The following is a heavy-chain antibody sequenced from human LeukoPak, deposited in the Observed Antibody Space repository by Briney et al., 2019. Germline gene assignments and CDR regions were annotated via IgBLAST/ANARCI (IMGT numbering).Heavy chain of an antibody. Sequence: SGGSLRLSCAASGFTFSSYGMHWVRQAPGKGLEWVAFIRYDGSNKYYADSVKGRFTISRDNSKNTLYLQVNSLRAEDTAVYYCAKDPNLSSSWFGVGDYWGQGTLVTVSS. J-gene: IGHJ4*02. V-gene: IGHV3-30*02. CDR1: GFTFSSYG. CDR3: AKDPNLSSSWFGVGDY. D-gene: IGHD6-13*01. CDR2: IRYDGSNK.